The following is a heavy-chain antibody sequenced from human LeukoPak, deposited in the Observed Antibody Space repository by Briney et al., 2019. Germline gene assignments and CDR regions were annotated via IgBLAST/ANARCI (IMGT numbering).Heavy chain of an antibody. V-gene: IGHV1-69*13. CDR1: GYMFTSYY. Sequence: ASVKVSCKASGYMFTSYYMHWVRQAPGQGLEWMGGIIPIFGTANYAQKFQGRVTITADESTSTAYMELSSLRSEDTAVYYCARGNSYYDSSGSWGQGTLVTVSS. CDR3: ARGNSYYDSSGS. J-gene: IGHJ4*02. D-gene: IGHD3-22*01. CDR2: IIPIFGTA.